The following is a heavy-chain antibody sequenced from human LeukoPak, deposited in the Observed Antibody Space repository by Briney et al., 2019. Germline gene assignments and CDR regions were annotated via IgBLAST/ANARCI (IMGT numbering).Heavy chain of an antibody. CDR3: ARDRLVGWEAHYYYMDV. D-gene: IGHD6-19*01. CDR1: GYTFTSYG. J-gene: IGHJ6*03. CDR2: ISAYNGNT. V-gene: IGHV1-18*01. Sequence: ASVKVSCKASGYTFTSYGISWVRQTPGQGLEWMGWISAYNGNTNYAQKLQGRVTMTTDTSTSTAYMELRSLRSDDTAVYYCARDRLVGWEAHYYYMDVWGKGTTVTVSS.